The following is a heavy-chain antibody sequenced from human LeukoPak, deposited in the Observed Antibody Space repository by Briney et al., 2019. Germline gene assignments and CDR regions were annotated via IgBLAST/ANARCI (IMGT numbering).Heavy chain of an antibody. CDR3: ASVFSGWSGYYYFDY. CDR2: IYYSGST. Sequence: PSETLSLTCTVSGGSISSYYWSWIRQPPGKGLEWIGYIYYSGSTNYNPPLKSRVTISVDTSKNQFSLKLSSVTAADTAVYYCASVFSGWSGYYYFDYWGQGTLVTVSS. J-gene: IGHJ4*02. CDR1: GGSISSYY. V-gene: IGHV4-59*01. D-gene: IGHD3-3*01.